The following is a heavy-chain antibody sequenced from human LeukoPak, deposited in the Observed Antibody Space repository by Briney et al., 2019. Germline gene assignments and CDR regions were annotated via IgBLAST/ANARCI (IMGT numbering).Heavy chain of an antibody. CDR3: AREIAQQLDY. CDR1: GFPFSNYW. J-gene: IGHJ4*02. V-gene: IGHV3-7*01. CDR2: IKQEGSEK. D-gene: IGHD6-13*01. Sequence: GGSLRLSCAASGFPFSNYWMSWVRLAPGKGLEWVANIKQEGSEKYYVDSVKGRFIISRDDAKNSLFLQMNSLRVEDTAVYYCAREIAQQLDYWGQGTLVTVSA.